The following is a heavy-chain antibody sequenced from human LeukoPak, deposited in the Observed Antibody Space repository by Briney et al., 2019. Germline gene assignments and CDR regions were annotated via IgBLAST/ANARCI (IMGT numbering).Heavy chain of an antibody. V-gene: IGHV1-2*02. CDR3: ARDQDGMDV. CDR1: GCTFTGYY. J-gene: IGHJ6*02. CDR2: INPKSGGT. Sequence: ASVKVSCKASGCTFTGYYMHWVRQAPGQGFEWMGWINPKSGGTDYAQKFQGRVTMTRDTSISTAYMELSRLRSDDTAVYYCARDQDGMDVWGQGTTVTVSS.